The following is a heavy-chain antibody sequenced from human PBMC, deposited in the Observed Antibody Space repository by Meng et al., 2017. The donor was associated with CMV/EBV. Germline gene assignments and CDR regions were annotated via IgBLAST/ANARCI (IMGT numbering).Heavy chain of an antibody. CDR3: ARLCFPEAGGECYYYGMDV. J-gene: IGHJ6*02. Sequence: TVSRKGSGYSFTSYWIGWVRQMPGKGLEWMGIIYPGDSDTRYSPPFQGQVTISADKSISTAYLQWTSLKASDTAMYYCARLCFPEAGGECYYYGMDVWGQGTTVTVSS. CDR2: IYPGDSDT. V-gene: IGHV5-51*01. CDR1: GYSFTSYW. D-gene: IGHD3-16*01.